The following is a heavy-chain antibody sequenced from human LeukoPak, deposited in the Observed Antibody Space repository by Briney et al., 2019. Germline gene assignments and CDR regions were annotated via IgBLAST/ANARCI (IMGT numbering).Heavy chain of an antibody. V-gene: IGHV1-69*05. Sequence: SVKVSCKASRGTFSSYAISWVRQAPGQGLEWMGRIIPIFGTANYAQKFQGRVTITTDESTSSAYMELSSLRSEDTAVYYCARGPYGWSGWGQGTLVTFST. D-gene: IGHD6-19*01. CDR2: IIPIFGTA. CDR3: ARGPYGWSG. CDR1: RGTFSSYA. J-gene: IGHJ4*02.